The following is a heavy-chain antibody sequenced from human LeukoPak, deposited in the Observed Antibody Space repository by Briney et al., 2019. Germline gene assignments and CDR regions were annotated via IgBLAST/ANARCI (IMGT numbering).Heavy chain of an antibody. V-gene: IGHV3-30*04. Sequence: VVLPGRSLRLSCAASGFTFSSYAMHWVRQAPGEGLEWVAVISYDGSNKYFADSVKGRFTISRDNSKNTLFLQMNSLRPEDTAVYYCARDLVNIYTTGSTYDAFDIWGQGTMVTVSS. J-gene: IGHJ3*02. CDR3: ARDLVNIYTTGSTYDAFDI. CDR1: GFTFSSYA. D-gene: IGHD1-1*01. CDR2: ISYDGSNK.